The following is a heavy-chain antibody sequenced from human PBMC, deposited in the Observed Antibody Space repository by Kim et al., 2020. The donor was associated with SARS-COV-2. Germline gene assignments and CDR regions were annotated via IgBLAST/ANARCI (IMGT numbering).Heavy chain of an antibody. J-gene: IGHJ4*01. D-gene: IGHD3-10*01. Sequence: ADSVMGRFNNYRDNSKNKLYLQMMRLRAEDTAVYYCAKDNHYGSGIYFDYWGHGTLVTVSS. CDR3: AKDNHYGSGIYFDY. V-gene: IGHV3-30-3*02.